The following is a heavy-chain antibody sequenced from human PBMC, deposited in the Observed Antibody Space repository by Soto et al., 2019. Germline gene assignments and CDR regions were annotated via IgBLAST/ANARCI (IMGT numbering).Heavy chain of an antibody. CDR2: ISAYNGNT. Sequence: ASVKVSCKASGYTFTSYGISWVRQAPGQGLEWMGWISAYNGNTNYAQKLQGRVTMTTDTSTSTAYMELRSLRSDDTAVYYCASSGGSGYDDYYYYYMDVWGKGTTVTVSS. V-gene: IGHV1-18*01. CDR3: ASSGGSGYDDYYYYYMDV. CDR1: GYTFTSYG. J-gene: IGHJ6*03. D-gene: IGHD5-12*01.